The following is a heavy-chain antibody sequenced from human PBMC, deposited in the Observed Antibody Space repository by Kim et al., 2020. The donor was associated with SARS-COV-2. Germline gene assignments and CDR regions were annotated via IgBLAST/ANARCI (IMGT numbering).Heavy chain of an antibody. CDR2: IIPIFGTA. CDR1: GGTFSSYA. J-gene: IGHJ6*02. D-gene: IGHD3-10*01. V-gene: IGHV1-69*13. CDR3: ARDRRVYGSGGYYYGMDV. Sequence: SVKVSCKASGGTFSSYAISWVRQAPGQGLEWMGGIIPIFGTANYAQKFQGRVTITADESTSTAYMELSSLRSEDTAVYYCARDRRVYGSGGYYYGMDVWGQGTTVTVSS.